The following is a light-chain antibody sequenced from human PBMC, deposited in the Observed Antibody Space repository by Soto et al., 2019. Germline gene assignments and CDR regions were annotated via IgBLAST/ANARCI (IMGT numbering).Light chain of an antibody. CDR2: EDN. V-gene: IGLV6-57*04. CDR3: QSYHSGNVV. CDR1: SGSIASNY. Sequence: NFMLTQPHSVXXXPGKTVTISCTRSSGSIASNYVQWYQQRPGSAPTPVIYEDNERPSGVPDRFSGSIDSSSNSASLTISGLKTDDEADYYCQSYHSGNVVFGGGTKVTVL. J-gene: IGLJ2*01.